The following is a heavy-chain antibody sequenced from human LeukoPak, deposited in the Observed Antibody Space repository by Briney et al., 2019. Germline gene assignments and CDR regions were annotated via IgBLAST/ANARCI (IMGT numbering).Heavy chain of an antibody. V-gene: IGHV4-30-4*08. D-gene: IGHD6-6*01. CDR2: IYYSGST. J-gene: IGHJ4*02. Sequence: SETLSLTCAVYGGSFSGYYWSWIRQPPGKGLEWIGYIYYSGSTYYNPSLKSRVTISVDTSKNQFSLKLSSVTAADTAVYYCARVSSSSQGLDYWGQGTLVTVSS. CDR3: ARVSSSSQGLDY. CDR1: GGSFSGYY.